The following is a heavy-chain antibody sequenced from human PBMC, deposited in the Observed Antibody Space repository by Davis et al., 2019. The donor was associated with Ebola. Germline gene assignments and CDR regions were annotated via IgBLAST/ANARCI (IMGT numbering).Heavy chain of an antibody. V-gene: IGHV4-61*03. CDR2: IYNSGST. CDR1: GGSISGTYY. D-gene: IGHD3-10*01. J-gene: IGHJ4*02. CDR3: ARGKGVFDS. Sequence: MPSETLSLTCTVSGGSISGTYYWNWIRQPPGKGLEWIGYIYNSGSTTYNPSLKSRVTISQDTSKNHFSLKLSSVTAADTAEYFCARGKGVFDSWGPGTLVTVSS.